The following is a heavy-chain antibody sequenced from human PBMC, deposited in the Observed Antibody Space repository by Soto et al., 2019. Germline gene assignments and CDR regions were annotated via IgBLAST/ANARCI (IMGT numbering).Heavy chain of an antibody. CDR3: ARVGSSSWGLESLDM. J-gene: IGHJ3*02. V-gene: IGHV3-72*01. CDR2: IRNKANSYTT. Sequence: PGGSLRLSCAASGFTFSDHYMDRVRQAPGKGLEWVGRIRNKANSYTTEYAASVKGRFTIAREDLLNSLYLQMNSLNTEYPAVDWCARVGSSSWGLESLDMRRQGTMVTVS. CDR1: GFTFSDHY. D-gene: IGHD6-13*01.